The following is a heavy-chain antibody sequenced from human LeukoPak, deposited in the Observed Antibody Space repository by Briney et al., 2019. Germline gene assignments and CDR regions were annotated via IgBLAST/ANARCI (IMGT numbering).Heavy chain of an antibody. CDR1: GFTFSSYG. CDR2: IRYDGSNK. D-gene: IGHD3-22*01. Sequence: GGSLRLSCAASGFTFSSYGMHWVRQAPGKGLEWAAFIRYDGSNKYYADSVKGRFTISRDNSRNTLYLQMNSLRAEDTAVYYCAKDHEVVVITTHSVDYFDYWGQGTLVTVSS. J-gene: IGHJ4*02. V-gene: IGHV3-30*02. CDR3: AKDHEVVVITTHSVDYFDY.